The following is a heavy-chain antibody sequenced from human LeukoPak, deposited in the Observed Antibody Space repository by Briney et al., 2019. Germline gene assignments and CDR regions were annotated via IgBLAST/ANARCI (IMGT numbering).Heavy chain of an antibody. CDR3: ARDRWSDDAGYFDN. CDR2: IYSSGST. CDR1: GVSVSSHS. V-gene: IGHV4-59*02. J-gene: IGHJ4*02. Sequence: SETLSLTCTDSGVSVSSHSWSWIRQPPGKGLEWIGYIYSSGSTNYNPSLKSRVTMSVDTSKNQFSLNLRSVSGADTAVYYCARDRWSDDAGYFDNWGQGTLVTVSS. D-gene: IGHD1-1*01.